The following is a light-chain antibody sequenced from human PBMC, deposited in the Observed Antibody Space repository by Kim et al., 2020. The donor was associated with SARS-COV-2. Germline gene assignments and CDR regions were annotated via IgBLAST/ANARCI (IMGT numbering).Light chain of an antibody. CDR1: QTVGTN. CDR3: QQYNNWPWT. V-gene: IGKV3-15*01. J-gene: IGKJ1*01. CDR2: GAS. Sequence: VSPAARATLSCRASQTVGTNLAWSQHKPGPAPRLLIYGASTRATHIPARLSGSGSGTEFTLIISSLQSEDSALYYCQQYNNWPWTFGQGTKVDIK.